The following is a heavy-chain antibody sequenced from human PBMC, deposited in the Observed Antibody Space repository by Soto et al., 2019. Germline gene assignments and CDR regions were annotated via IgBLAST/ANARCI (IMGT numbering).Heavy chain of an antibody. J-gene: IGHJ4*02. CDR3: AKDREAVAGTLDY. D-gene: IGHD6-19*01. Sequence: QVQLVESGGGVVQPGRSLRLSCAASGFTFSSYGMHWVRQAPGKGLEWVAVISYDGSNKYYADSVKGRFTISRDNSKNTLYLQMNSLRAEDTAVYYCAKDREAVAGTLDYWGQGTLVTVSS. V-gene: IGHV3-30*18. CDR1: GFTFSSYG. CDR2: ISYDGSNK.